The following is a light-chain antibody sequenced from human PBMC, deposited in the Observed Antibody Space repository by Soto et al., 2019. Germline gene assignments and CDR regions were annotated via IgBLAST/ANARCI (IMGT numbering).Light chain of an antibody. CDR3: QTWGTGIQV. CDR2: LNSDGSH. V-gene: IGLV4-69*01. J-gene: IGLJ2*01. Sequence: QLVLAQSPSASASLGASVMLTCTPSSGHSSYAIAWHQQQPEKGPRYLMKLNSDGSHTKGDGIPDRFSGSSSGAERYLTISSLQSEDEADYYCQTWGTGIQVFGGGTQLTVL. CDR1: SGHSSYA.